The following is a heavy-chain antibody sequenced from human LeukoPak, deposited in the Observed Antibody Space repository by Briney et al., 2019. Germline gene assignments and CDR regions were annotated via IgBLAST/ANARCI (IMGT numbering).Heavy chain of an antibody. V-gene: IGHV3-13*01. CDR1: GFTFSSYD. CDR2: IGTAGDT. CDR3: ARADWATAYDY. J-gene: IGHJ4*02. D-gene: IGHD5-12*01. Sequence: GGSLRLSCAASGFTFSSYDMHWVRQATGKGLEWVSAIGTAGDTYYPGSVKGRFTISRENAKNSLCLQMNSLRAEDTAVYYCARADWATAYDYWGQGTLVTVSS.